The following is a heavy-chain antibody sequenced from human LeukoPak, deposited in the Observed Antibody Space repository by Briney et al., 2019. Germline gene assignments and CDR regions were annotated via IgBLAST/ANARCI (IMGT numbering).Heavy chain of an antibody. V-gene: IGHV1-8*01. J-gene: IGHJ1*01. Sequence: ASVKVSCKASGYTFTSYDINWVRQATGQGLEWMGWMNPNSGNTGYAQKFQGRVTMTRNTSISTAYMELSSLRSEDTAVYYCARGDSITMVRGVIRTEYFQHWGQGTLVTVSS. CDR3: ARGDSITMVRGVIRTEYFQH. CDR2: MNPNSGNT. CDR1: GYTFTSYD. D-gene: IGHD3-10*01.